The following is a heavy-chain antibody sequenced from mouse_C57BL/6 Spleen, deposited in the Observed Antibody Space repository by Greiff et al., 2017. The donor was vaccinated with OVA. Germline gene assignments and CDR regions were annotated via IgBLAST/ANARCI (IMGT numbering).Heavy chain of an antibody. V-gene: IGHV5-17*01. CDR2: ISSGSSTI. D-gene: IGHD2-5*01. Sequence: DVHLVESGGGLVKPGGSLKLSCAASGFTFSDYGMHWVRQAPEKGLEWVAYISSGSSTIYYAATVTGRFTISSDNAKNTLFPQMTSLRSEDTAMYYCARTSYYSNYEGYFDVWGTGTTVTVSS. J-gene: IGHJ1*03. CDR1: GFTFSDYG. CDR3: ARTSYYSNYEGYFDV.